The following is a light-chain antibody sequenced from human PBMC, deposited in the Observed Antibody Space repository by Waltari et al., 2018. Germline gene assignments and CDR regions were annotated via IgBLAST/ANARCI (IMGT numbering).Light chain of an antibody. Sequence: DIVMTQSPDSLAVSLGERATINCKSSQSVLFSLNNKNYLAWYQQKPGQPPKLLIYWASTRESGVPDRFSGSESGTDINLTISSLQAEDVAVYYCQQYCTTPLTFGGGTKVEIK. J-gene: IGKJ4*01. CDR2: WAS. V-gene: IGKV4-1*01. CDR3: QQYCTTPLT. CDR1: QSVLFSLNNKNY.